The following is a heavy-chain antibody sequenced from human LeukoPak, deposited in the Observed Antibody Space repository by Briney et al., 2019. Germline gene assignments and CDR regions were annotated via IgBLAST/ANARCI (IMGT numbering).Heavy chain of an antibody. V-gene: IGHV4-59*01. CDR3: ASGPDFYMDV. Sequence: SETMSLTCTISGDSISSNYWSWIRQPPGKGLEWIGYIYYTGRTKNNTSLKSRVTISVDTSKNQFSLKLTSVTAADTAVYYCASGPDFYMDVWGKGTTVTVSS. CDR2: IYYTGRT. CDR1: GDSISSNY. J-gene: IGHJ6*03. D-gene: IGHD3-3*01.